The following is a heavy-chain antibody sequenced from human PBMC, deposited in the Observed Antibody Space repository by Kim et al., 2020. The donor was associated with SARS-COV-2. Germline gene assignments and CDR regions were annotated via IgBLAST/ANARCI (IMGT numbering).Heavy chain of an antibody. CDR2: INPNSGGT. D-gene: IGHD3-22*01. CDR3: ARGSYYDSSGYYSDNWFDP. V-gene: IGHV1-2*04. CDR1: GYTFTGYY. J-gene: IGHJ5*02. Sequence: ASVKVSCKASGYTFTGYYMHWVRQAPGQGLEWMGWINPNSGGTNYAQKFQGWVTMTRDTSISTAYMELSRLRSDDTAVYYCARGSYYDSSGYYSDNWFDPWGQGTLVTVSS.